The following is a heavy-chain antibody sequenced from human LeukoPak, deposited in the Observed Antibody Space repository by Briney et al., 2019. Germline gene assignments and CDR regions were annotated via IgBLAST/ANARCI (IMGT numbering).Heavy chain of an antibody. CDR1: GGTFSSYA. V-gene: IGHV1-69*13. J-gene: IGHJ5*02. CDR3: ASTRSEQWLVSGYWFDP. D-gene: IGHD6-19*01. CDR2: IIPIFGTA. Sequence: ASVKVSCKASGGTFSSYAISWVRQAPGQGLEWMGGIIPIFGTANYAQKFQGRVTITADESTSTAYMELSSLRSEDTAVYYCASTRSEQWLVSGYWFDPWGQGTLVTVSS.